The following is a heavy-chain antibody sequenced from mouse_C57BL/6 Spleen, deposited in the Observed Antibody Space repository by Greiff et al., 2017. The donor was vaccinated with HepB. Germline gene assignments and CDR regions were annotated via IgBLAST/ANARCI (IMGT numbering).Heavy chain of an antibody. J-gene: IGHJ1*03. CDR1: GFSLSTSGMG. Sequence: QVTLKESGPGILQSSQTLSLTCSFSGFSLSTSGMGVSWIRQPSGKGLEWLAHIYWDDDKRYNPSLKSRLTISKDTSRNQVFLKITSVDTADTATYYCARQGNYGSSYVGYFDVWGTGTTVTVSS. CDR2: IYWDDDK. CDR3: ARQGNYGSSYVGYFDV. V-gene: IGHV8-12*01. D-gene: IGHD1-1*01.